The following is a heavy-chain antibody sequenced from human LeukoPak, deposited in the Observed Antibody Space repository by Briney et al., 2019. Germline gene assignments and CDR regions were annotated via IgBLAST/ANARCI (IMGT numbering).Heavy chain of an antibody. CDR2: INHSGST. J-gene: IGHJ3*02. CDR3: ARHKYSSGWPPEGAFDI. Sequence: SETLSLTCAVYGGSFSGYYWSWIRQPPGKGLEWIGEINHSGSTYYNPSLKSRVTISVDTSKNQFSLKLSSVTAADTAVYYCARHKYSSGWPPEGAFDIWGQGTMVTVSS. CDR1: GGSFSGYY. D-gene: IGHD6-19*01. V-gene: IGHV4-34*01.